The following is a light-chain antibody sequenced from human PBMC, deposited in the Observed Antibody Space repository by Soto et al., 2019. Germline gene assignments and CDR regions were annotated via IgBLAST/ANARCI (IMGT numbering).Light chain of an antibody. Sequence: QSVLTQPPSASGTPGQRVTISCSGSSSNIGSNYVYWYQQLPGTAPKLLIYRNNQRPSGVPDRFSGSKFGTSGSLAISGLQSDDEADYYCASWDDSLSAVIFGGGTKLTVL. CDR1: SSNIGSNY. J-gene: IGLJ2*01. V-gene: IGLV1-47*01. CDR3: ASWDDSLSAVI. CDR2: RNN.